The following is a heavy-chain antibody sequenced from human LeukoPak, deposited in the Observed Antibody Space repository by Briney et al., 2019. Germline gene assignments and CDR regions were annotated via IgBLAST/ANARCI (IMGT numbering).Heavy chain of an antibody. D-gene: IGHD2-8*01. CDR1: GFTFSTYW. V-gene: IGHV3-7*05. CDR3: VRGSNWAFDY. J-gene: IGHJ4*02. CDR2: IKQDGSEE. Sequence: GGSLRLSCAASGFTFSTYWMSWLRQAPGRGLEWVANIKQDGSEEYYVDSVKGRFTISRDNAKSSLHLQMSSLRVEDTAVYYCVRGSNWAFDYWGQGTLVTVSS.